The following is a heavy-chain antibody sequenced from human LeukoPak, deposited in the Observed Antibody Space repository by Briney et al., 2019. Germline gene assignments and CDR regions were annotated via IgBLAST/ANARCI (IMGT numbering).Heavy chain of an antibody. J-gene: IGHJ5*02. D-gene: IGHD2-8*01. Sequence: SETLSLTCAVYGGSFSGHYWSWIRQPPGKGLEWIGEINHSGSTNYNPSLKSRVTISVDTSKNQFSLKLSSVTAADTAVYYCALGYCTNGVCYTGWFDPWGQGTLVTVSS. CDR2: INHSGST. CDR1: GGSFSGHY. V-gene: IGHV4-34*01. CDR3: ALGYCTNGVCYTGWFDP.